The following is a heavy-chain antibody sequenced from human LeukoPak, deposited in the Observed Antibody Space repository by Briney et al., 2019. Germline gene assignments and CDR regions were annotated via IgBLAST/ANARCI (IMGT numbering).Heavy chain of an antibody. J-gene: IGHJ4*02. CDR1: GFTFSSYW. Sequence: GGSLRLSCAASGFTFSSYWMSWVRQAPGKGLEWVANIKQDGSEKYYVDSVKGRFTISRDNAKNSLYLQMNSLRAEDTAVYYCARSHGSGWGDLYDYWGQGTLVTVSS. CDR2: IKQDGSEK. V-gene: IGHV3-7*01. CDR3: ARSHGSGWGDLYDY. D-gene: IGHD6-19*01.